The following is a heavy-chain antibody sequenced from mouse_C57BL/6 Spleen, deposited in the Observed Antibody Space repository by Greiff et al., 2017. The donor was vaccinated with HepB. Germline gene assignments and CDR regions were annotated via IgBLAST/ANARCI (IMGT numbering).Heavy chain of an antibody. CDR1: GYTFTDYE. J-gene: IGHJ2*01. V-gene: IGHV1-15*01. D-gene: IGHD4-1*01. CDR3: TRLGFDY. Sequence: VQWVESGAELVRPGASVTLSCKASGYTFTDYEMHWVKQTPVHGLEWIGAIDPETGGTAYNQKFTGKAILTADKSSSTAYIELRSLTSEDSAVYYCTRLGFDYWGQGTTLTVSS. CDR2: IDPETGGT.